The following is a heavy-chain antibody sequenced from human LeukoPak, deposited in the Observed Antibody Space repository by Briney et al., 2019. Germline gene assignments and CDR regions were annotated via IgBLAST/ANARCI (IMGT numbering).Heavy chain of an antibody. D-gene: IGHD4-17*01. CDR1: SGSICHYY. CDR3: AREDPQTTVPEGMDV. J-gene: IGHJ6*02. V-gene: IGHV4-59*01. CDR2: IYYSGTT. Sequence: SETLSLTCTVSSGSICHYYWSWIRQSPGRGEWRSGYIYYSGTTNYNPSLKSRVTISVDTSRNQFSLQLRSVTAADTAVYYCAREDPQTTVPEGMDVWGQGTTVIVSS.